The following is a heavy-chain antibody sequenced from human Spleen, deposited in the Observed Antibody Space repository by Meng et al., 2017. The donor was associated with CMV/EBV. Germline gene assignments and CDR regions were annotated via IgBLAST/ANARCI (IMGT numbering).Heavy chain of an antibody. CDR1: GFTFSNYS. Sequence: GALRLSCAASGFTFSNYSMNWVRQAPGKGLEWVSYISPYSVNIHYADSVKGRFTISRDNAKNSLYLQINGLRAEDTAVYYCARDRGFEGWYFDLWGRGTLVTVSS. V-gene: IGHV3-21*01. CDR3: ARDRGFEGWYFDL. CDR2: ISPYSVNI. J-gene: IGHJ2*01. D-gene: IGHD3-10*01.